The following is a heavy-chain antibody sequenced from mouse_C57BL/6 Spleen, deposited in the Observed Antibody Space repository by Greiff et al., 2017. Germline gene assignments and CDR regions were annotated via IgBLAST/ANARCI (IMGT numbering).Heavy chain of an antibody. D-gene: IGHD2-10*01. CDR2: IYPGSGNT. Sequence: QVQLQQSGAELVRPGASVKLSCKASGYTFTDYYINWVKQRPGQGLEWIARIYPGSGNTYYNEKFKGKATLTAEKSSSTAYMQLSSLTSEDSAVYFCARSAYYGNYFDYWGQGTTLTVSS. CDR1: GYTFTDYY. V-gene: IGHV1-76*01. CDR3: ARSAYYGNYFDY. J-gene: IGHJ2*01.